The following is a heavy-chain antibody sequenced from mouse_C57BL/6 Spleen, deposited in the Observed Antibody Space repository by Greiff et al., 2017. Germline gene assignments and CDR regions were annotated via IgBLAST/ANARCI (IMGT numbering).Heavy chain of an antibody. D-gene: IGHD2-4*01. Sequence: VKQSHGKSLEWIGDINPNNGGTSYNQKFKGKATLTVDKSSSTAYMELRSLTSEDSAVYYCARRDYDRYFDVWGTGTTVTVSS. J-gene: IGHJ1*03. CDR2: INPNNGGT. CDR3: ARRDYDRYFDV. V-gene: IGHV1-26*01.